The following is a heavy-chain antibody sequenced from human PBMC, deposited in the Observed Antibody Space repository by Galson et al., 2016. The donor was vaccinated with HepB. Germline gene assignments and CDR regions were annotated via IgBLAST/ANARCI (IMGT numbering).Heavy chain of an antibody. CDR3: ARAFSRESGFDY. CDR2: TSSRSSYI. D-gene: IGHD3-10*01. Sequence: SLRLSCAASGFTFSSYSMNWVRQAPGKGLEWVSSTSSRSSYIYHADSVKGRFTISRDNAKNSLYLQMNSLRAEDTAVYYCARAFSRESGFDYWGQGTLVTVSS. V-gene: IGHV3-21*01. CDR1: GFTFSSYS. J-gene: IGHJ4*02.